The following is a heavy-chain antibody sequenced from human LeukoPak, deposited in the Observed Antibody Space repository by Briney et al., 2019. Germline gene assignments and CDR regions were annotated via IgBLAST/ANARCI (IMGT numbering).Heavy chain of an antibody. CDR1: GYTFTSYD. Sequence: ASVKVSCKASGYTFTSYDINWVRQATGQGLEWMGWMNPNSGNTGYAQKFQGRVTMTRNTSISTAYMELSSLRSEDTAVYYCARGIVPAGFRLTHAEYFQHWGQGTLVTVSS. J-gene: IGHJ1*01. D-gene: IGHD2-2*01. V-gene: IGHV1-8*01. CDR2: MNPNSGNT. CDR3: ARGIVPAGFRLTHAEYFQH.